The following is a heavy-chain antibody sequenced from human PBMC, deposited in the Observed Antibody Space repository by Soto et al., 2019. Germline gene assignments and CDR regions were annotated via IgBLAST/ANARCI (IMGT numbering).Heavy chain of an antibody. J-gene: IGHJ3*02. D-gene: IGHD4-17*01. CDR1: GFTFGSYA. Sequence: EVQVLESGGGLVQPGGSLRLSCAASGFTFGSYAMSWVRQAPGKGLEWVSTISGSGGTTYYADSVSGRFTISRDNSKNTLYLQMNSLRADDTAVYYCAKDYRARLRDAFDIGGQVTMVPVSS. CDR3: AKDYRARLRDAFDI. CDR2: ISGSGGTT. V-gene: IGHV3-23*01.